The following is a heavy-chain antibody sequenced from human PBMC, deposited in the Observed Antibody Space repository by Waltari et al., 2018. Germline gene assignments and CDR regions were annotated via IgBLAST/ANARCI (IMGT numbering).Heavy chain of an antibody. D-gene: IGHD6-19*01. CDR2: TSNSGVTR. Sequence: QVQLVEXGGXLXKPGGSXRLSCAASXXTXSDYXMSWIRQAPGKGLEWVSYTSNSGVTRYDADSVTGRFTISRDNAKXSLYLXXNSLRAEDXAXYYCARXGQXLGRGFYWYFDLXXXGTLXTXSS. CDR3: ARXGQXLGRGFYWYFDL. CDR1: XXTXSDYX. V-gene: IGHV3-11*04. J-gene: IGHJ2*01.